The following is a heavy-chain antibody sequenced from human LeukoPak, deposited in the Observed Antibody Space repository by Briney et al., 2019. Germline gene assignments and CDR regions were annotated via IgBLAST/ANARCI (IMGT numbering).Heavy chain of an antibody. D-gene: IGHD6-6*01. CDR1: GGSIRSYY. J-gene: IGHJ3*02. V-gene: IGHV4-59*08. Sequence: SETLSLTCTVSGGSIRSYYWSWIRQPPRKGLEWSGYIYYSESTNYKHCLKSRVTISVDLYKHYYSLKLSSVTAADTAVYYCVGPIAAPDPFDPYAFDMWGQGTMVSVSS. CDR2: IYYSEST. CDR3: VGPIAAPDPFDPYAFDM.